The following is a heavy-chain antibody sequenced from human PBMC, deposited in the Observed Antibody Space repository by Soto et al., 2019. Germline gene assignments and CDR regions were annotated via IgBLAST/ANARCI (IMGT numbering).Heavy chain of an antibody. J-gene: IGHJ3*02. CDR1: VFTFISYA. Sequence: PGWSLRLSCASSVFTFISYAMSWVRQAPGKGLEWVSAISGSGGSTYYADSVKGRFTISRDNSKNTLYLQMNSLRAEDTAVYYCAKVPDEGAFDIWGQGTMVTVSS. CDR3: AKVPDEGAFDI. V-gene: IGHV3-23*01. CDR2: ISGSGGST.